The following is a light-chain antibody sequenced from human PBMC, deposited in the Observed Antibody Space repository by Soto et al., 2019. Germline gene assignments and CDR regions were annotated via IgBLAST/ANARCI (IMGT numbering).Light chain of an antibody. CDR1: SSVGGSYNL. Sequence: QSVLTQPASVSGSPGQSITISCTVTSSVGGSYNLVSWYQHHPGKAPKLMIHDDIKRPSGVSNRFSGSKSGNTASLTISGLQAEDEADYYCCSFEGSYTWVFGGGTKLTVL. J-gene: IGLJ3*02. CDR2: DDI. CDR3: CSFEGSYTWV. V-gene: IGLV2-23*01.